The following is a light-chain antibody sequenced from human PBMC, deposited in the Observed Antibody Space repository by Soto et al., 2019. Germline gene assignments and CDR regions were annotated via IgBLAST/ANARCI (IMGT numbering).Light chain of an antibody. CDR3: QQYGSSPT. V-gene: IGKV3-20*01. CDR2: GAS. CDR1: QIVSSNY. J-gene: IGKJ1*01. Sequence: EIVLTQSPGTLSLTPGERATLSCRASQIVSSNYLAWYQQKPGQAPRLLIYGASSRATGIPDRFSGSGSGTDFTLTISRLEPEDFAVYYCQQYGSSPTFGQGTKVDIK.